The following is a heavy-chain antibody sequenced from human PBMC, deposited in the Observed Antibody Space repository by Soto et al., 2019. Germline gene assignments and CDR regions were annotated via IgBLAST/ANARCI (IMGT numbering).Heavy chain of an antibody. D-gene: IGHD1-20*01. V-gene: IGHV3-21*06. Sequence: GGSLRLSCATSGFTFRSYAMHWVRQTRGKGPEWVASISSTGSFIEYADSLKGRVTISRDNDKNSVYLQMVSLRAADSGVYYCARFHYKGSRWGPGTRVTVAS. J-gene: IGHJ4*02. CDR1: GFTFRSYA. CDR2: ISSTGSFI. CDR3: ARFHYKGSR.